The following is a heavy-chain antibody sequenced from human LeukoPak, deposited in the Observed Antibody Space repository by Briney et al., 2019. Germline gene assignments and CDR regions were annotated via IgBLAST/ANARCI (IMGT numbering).Heavy chain of an antibody. D-gene: IGHD3-3*01. CDR2: IYYSGST. J-gene: IGHJ4*02. CDR1: GGSISSYY. CDR3: ARHRSYYDFWSGYPFDY. V-gene: IGHV4-59*08. Sequence: SETLSHTCTVSGGSISSYYWSRIRQPPGKGLEWIGYIYYSGSTNYNPSLKSRVTISVDTSKNQFSLKLSSVTAADTAVYYCARHRSYYDFWSGYPFDYWGQGTLVTVSS.